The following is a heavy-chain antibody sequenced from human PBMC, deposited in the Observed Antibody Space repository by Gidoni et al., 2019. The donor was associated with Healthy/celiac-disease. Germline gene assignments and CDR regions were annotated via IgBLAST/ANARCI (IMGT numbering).Heavy chain of an antibody. D-gene: IGHD3-9*01. CDR1: GGSFSGYY. V-gene: IGHV4-34*01. J-gene: IGHJ6*03. Sequence: QVQLQQWGAGLLKPSETLSLTCAVYGGSFSGYYWSWIRQPPGKGLEWIGEINHSGSTNYNPSLKSRVTISVDTSKNQFSLKLSSVTAADTAVYYCARGDDMKGPKDYYYMDVWGKGTTVTVSS. CDR2: INHSGST. CDR3: ARGDDMKGPKDYYYMDV.